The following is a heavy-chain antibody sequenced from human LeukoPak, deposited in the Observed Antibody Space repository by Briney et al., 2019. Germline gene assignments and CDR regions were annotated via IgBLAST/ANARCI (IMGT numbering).Heavy chain of an antibody. CDR1: GFTFSSYG. V-gene: IGHV3-30*02. D-gene: IGHD3-10*01. J-gene: IGHJ6*03. CDR2: IRYDGSNK. Sequence: GGSLRLSCAASGFTFSSYGMHWVRQAPGKGLQWVAFIRYDGSNKYYADSVKGRFTISRDNSKNTLYLQMNSLRAEDTAVYYCAKSYGSGIYYYYMDVWGKGTTVTVSS. CDR3: AKSYGSGIYYYYMDV.